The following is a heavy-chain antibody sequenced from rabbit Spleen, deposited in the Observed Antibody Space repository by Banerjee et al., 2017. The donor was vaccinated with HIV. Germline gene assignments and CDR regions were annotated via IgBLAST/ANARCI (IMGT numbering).Heavy chain of an antibody. CDR3: ARNYVNAFDP. J-gene: IGHJ2*01. D-gene: IGHD1-1*01. CDR2: IDTSDGDT. CDR1: GFSFSGGYY. Sequence: QSLEESGGDLVQPGASLTLTCKASGFSFSGGYYMCWVRQAPGKGPEWIACIDTSDGDTDYANWPKGRFTISKTSSTTVTLQMTSLTAADTATYFCARNYVNAFDPWGPGTLVTV. V-gene: IGHV1S40*01.